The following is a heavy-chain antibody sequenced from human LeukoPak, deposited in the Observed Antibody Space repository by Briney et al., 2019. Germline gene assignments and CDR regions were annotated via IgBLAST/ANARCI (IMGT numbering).Heavy chain of an antibody. D-gene: IGHD2-15*01. J-gene: IGHJ4*02. CDR1: GGSNSSYY. Sequence: SETLSLXCTVSGGSNSSYYWSWIRQPAGKGLEWIGRIYTSGSTNYNPSLKSRVTMSVDTSKNQFSLKLSSVTAADTAVYYCARDNSLSGLGDYWGQGTLVTVSS. CDR3: ARDNSLSGLGDY. CDR2: IYTSGST. V-gene: IGHV4-4*07.